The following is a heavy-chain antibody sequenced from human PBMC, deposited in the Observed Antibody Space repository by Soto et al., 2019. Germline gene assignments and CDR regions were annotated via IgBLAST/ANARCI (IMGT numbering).Heavy chain of an antibody. CDR3: ARGRYGDY. J-gene: IGHJ4*02. V-gene: IGHV1-18*01. CDR1: GYTFTSYG. CDR2: ISAHNGNT. D-gene: IGHD1-1*01. Sequence: QVHLVQSGAEVKKSGTSVKVSCKGSGYTFTSYGITWVRQAPGQGLEWMGWISAHNGNTDYAQKLQGRVTVTRDTSTSTAYMELMSLRSDDTAVYYCARGRYGDYWGQGALVTVSS.